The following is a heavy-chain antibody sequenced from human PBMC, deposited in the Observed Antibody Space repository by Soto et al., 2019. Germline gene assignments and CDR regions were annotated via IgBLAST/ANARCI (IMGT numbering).Heavy chain of an antibody. CDR3: ARVGSSSPGGTKYNWFDP. CDR2: INHSGST. D-gene: IGHD6-6*01. V-gene: IGHV4-34*01. Sequence: SETLSLTCAVYGGSFSGYYWSWIRQPPGKGLEWIGEINHSGSTNYNPSLKSRVTISVDTSKNQFSLKLSSVTAADTAVYYCARVGSSSPGGTKYNWFDPWGQGTLVTGAS. J-gene: IGHJ5*02. CDR1: GGSFSGYY.